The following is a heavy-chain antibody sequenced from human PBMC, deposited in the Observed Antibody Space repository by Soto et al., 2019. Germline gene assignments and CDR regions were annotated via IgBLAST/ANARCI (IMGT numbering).Heavy chain of an antibody. V-gene: IGHV4-59*08. D-gene: IGHD3-22*01. Sequence: SETLSLTCTVSGGSISSYYWSWIRQPPGKGLEWIGYIYYSGSTNYNPSLKSRVTISVDTSKNQFSLKLSSVTAADTAVYYCARQYPNYYDSSGYYYDYWGQGTLVTVSS. CDR2: IYYSGST. CDR3: ARQYPNYYDSSGYYYDY. CDR1: GGSISSYY. J-gene: IGHJ4*02.